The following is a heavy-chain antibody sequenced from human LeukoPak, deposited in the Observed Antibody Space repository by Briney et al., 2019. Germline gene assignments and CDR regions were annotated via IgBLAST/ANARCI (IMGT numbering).Heavy chain of an antibody. J-gene: IGHJ4*02. CDR1: GYTFTSYG. Sequence: ASVKVSCKASGYTFTSYGISWVRQAPGQGLELMGWISAYNDNTNYAQKLQGRVTMTTDTSTSTAYMELRSLRSDDTAVYYCARDLRPAMPFDYWGQGTLVTVSS. V-gene: IGHV1-18*01. CDR2: ISAYNDNT. D-gene: IGHD2-2*01. CDR3: ARDLRPAMPFDY.